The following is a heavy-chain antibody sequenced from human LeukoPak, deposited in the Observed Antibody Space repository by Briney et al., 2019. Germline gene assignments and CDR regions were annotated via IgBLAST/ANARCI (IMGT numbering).Heavy chain of an antibody. CDR3: AGHHPRNTVDF. Sequence: SETLSLTCTVSGGSISSYYWSWIRQPPGKGLEWIGYIYYSGSTNYNPSLKGRVTISLETSKNQFSLKLSSVTAADTAVYYCAGHHPRNTVDFWGQGTLVTVSS. V-gene: IGHV4-59*08. D-gene: IGHD2-8*02. CDR2: IYYSGST. J-gene: IGHJ4*02. CDR1: GGSISSYY.